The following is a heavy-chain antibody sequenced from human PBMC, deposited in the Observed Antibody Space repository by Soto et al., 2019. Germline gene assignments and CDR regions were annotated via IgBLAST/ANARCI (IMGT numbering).Heavy chain of an antibody. CDR3: GGLEGLATISYYFDY. D-gene: IGHD3-9*01. CDR2: VSYSGST. Sequence: QLQLQESGPGLVKPSETLSLTCTVSGGSVSSSSYYWGWVRQPPGKGLEWIGSVSYSGSTYYNPSLGSRVTISVDTSKNQFSLKLMSLSAADTAVYYCGGLEGLATISYYFDYWGQGALVTVSS. V-gene: IGHV4-39*01. J-gene: IGHJ4*02. CDR1: GGSVSSSSYY.